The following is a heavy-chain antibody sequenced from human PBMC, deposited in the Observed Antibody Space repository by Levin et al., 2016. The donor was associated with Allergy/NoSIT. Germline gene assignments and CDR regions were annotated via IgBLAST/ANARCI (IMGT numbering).Heavy chain of an antibody. D-gene: IGHD5-18*01. CDR3: ARNLPSKGIQLWWFDY. CDR2: ISGSGGST. J-gene: IGHJ4*02. V-gene: IGHV3-23*01. Sequence: WIRQPPGKGLEWVSAISGSGGSTYYADSVKGRFTISRDNSKNTLYLQMNSLRAEDTAVYYCARNLPSKGIQLWWFDYWGQGTLVTVSS.